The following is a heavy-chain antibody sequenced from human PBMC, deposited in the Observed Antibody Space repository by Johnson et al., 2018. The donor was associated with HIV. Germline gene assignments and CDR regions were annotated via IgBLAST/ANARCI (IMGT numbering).Heavy chain of an antibody. CDR1: GFTFSSYA. V-gene: IGHV3-30*14. Sequence: QVQLVESGGGVVQPGRSLRLSCAASGFTFSSYAMHWVRQAPGKGLEWVAVIYNGGSTYYADSVKGRFTIYRDNSKNTLYLQMNSLRAEDTAVYYCARDRAVPDDGYNDYAFDICGQGTMVTVSS. CDR3: ARDRAVPDDGYNDYAFDI. D-gene: IGHD5-24*01. CDR2: IYNGGST. J-gene: IGHJ3*02.